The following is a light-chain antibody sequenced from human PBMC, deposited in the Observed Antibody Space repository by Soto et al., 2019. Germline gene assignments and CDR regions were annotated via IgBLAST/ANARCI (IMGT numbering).Light chain of an antibody. V-gene: IGKV2-28*01. J-gene: IGKJ5*01. CDR1: QSLLPSNGYSY. CDR2: FGS. Sequence: MVMSQSPLCLPATPGEPASLSCRSSQSLLPSNGYSYSDWYLHEPGQWPQVLIYFGSDRAPGVTDRCSGSGSGTDFTLKINRVEAEDVGTDYCMQALQRLTFGQGTRLEIK. CDR3: MQALQRLT.